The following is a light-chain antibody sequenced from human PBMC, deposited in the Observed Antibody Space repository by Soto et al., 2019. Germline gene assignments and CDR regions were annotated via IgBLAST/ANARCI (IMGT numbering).Light chain of an antibody. CDR1: SSDVGDYKY. CDR3: SSYTTSNTLV. CDR2: EVS. V-gene: IGLV2-14*01. Sequence: QSALTQPASVSGSPGQSITISCTGTSSDVGDYKYVSWYQKHPGKAPKALIYEVSNRPSGVSNRFSGSKSGNTASLTISGLQAEDEADYYFSSYTTSNTLVFGPGTKLTVL. J-gene: IGLJ1*01.